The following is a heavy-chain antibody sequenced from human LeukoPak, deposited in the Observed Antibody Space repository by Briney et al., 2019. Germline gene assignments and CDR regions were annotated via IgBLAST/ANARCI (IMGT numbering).Heavy chain of an antibody. CDR2: ISTSSSTI. Sequence: GGSLRLSCAASGFTFSDYYMSWIRQAPGKGLEWVSYISTSSSTIYYADSVKGRFTISRGNAKNSLYLQMNSLRAEDTAVFYCARLGGSSFPFDYWGQGTLVTVSS. CDR3: ARLGGSSFPFDY. V-gene: IGHV3-11*01. J-gene: IGHJ4*02. CDR1: GFTFSDYY. D-gene: IGHD6-6*01.